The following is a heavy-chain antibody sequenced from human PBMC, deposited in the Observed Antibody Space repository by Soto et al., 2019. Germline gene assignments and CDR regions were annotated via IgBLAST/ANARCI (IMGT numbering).Heavy chain of an antibody. Sequence: PGGSLRLSCAASGFTFSSYGMHWVRQAPGKGLEWVAVISYDGSNKYYADSVKGRFTISRDNSKNTLYLQMNSLRAEDTAVYYCAKDLQLVVYYYYGMDVWGQGTTVTVSS. J-gene: IGHJ6*02. D-gene: IGHD6-13*01. CDR1: GFTFSSYG. CDR3: AKDLQLVVYYYYGMDV. V-gene: IGHV3-30*18. CDR2: ISYDGSNK.